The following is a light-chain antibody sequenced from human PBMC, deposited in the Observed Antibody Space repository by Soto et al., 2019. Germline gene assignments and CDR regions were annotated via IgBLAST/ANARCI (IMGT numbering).Light chain of an antibody. Sequence: QSVLTQPASVSGSPGQSITISCTGTSSDVGGYNYVSWYQQHPGKAPKLMIYDVTNRPSGVSNRFSGSKSGYTASLTISGLQAEGEADYYCSSYTSSSTYVFGTGTKVTVL. V-gene: IGLV2-14*03. J-gene: IGLJ1*01. CDR1: SSDVGGYNY. CDR3: SSYTSSSTYV. CDR2: DVT.